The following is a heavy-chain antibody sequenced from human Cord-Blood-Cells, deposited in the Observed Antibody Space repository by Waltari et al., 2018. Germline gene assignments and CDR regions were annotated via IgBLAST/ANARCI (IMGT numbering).Heavy chain of an antibody. CDR1: GGSVSSGSYY. CDR3: ARDSGNWYFDL. CDR2: IYYSGST. J-gene: IGHJ2*01. Sequence: QVQLQESGPGLVKPSETPSLTCTVSGGSVSSGSYYWSWIRQPPGKGLEWIGYIYYSGSTNYNPSLKSRVTISVDTSKNQFSLKLSSVTAADTAVYYCARDSGNWYFDLWGRGTLVTVSS. V-gene: IGHV4-61*01. D-gene: IGHD1-26*01.